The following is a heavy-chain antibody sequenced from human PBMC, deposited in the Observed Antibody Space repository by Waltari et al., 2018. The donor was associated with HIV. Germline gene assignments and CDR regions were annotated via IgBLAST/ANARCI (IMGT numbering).Heavy chain of an antibody. CDR2: INHSGSI. V-gene: IGHV4-34*02. CDR1: GGSFNGYY. D-gene: IGHD7-27*01. J-gene: IGHJ6*02. Sequence: QVRLQQWGAGLLMPSETLSLTCAVYGGSFNGYYWSWIRQPPGKGLECIGEINHSGSIKYNPSLKSRVIISVDRYKNQFSLKLTSVTAADTALYYCARGSWGSGMDVWGRGTTVIVSS. CDR3: ARGSWGSGMDV.